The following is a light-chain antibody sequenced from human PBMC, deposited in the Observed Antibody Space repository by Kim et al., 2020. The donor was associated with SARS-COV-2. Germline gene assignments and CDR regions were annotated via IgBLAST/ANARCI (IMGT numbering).Light chain of an antibody. CDR2: ANN. Sequence: PGQRVTIAGSGGSSNIGAVSDVHWYQHLPGRTPKLLIYANNNRPSGVSDRFSGSKSGTSASLAITGLQAEDEADYYCQSYDNSLTVFGGGTQLTVL. CDR3: QSYDNSLTV. V-gene: IGLV1-40*01. CDR1: SSNIGAVSD. J-gene: IGLJ2*01.